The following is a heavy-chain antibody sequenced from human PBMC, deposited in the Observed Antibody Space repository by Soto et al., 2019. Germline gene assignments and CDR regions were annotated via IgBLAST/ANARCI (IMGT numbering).Heavy chain of an antibody. CDR1: GGSSSGFY. Sequence: SETLSLTCTVSGGSSSGFYWRWFRQPPGKVLEWIAYVYYRGNTNYNPSLKSRLTASVSTSKNQFSLQLHSVTAADRAVYYCARDEAAGKMDVLGKGTTVTVS. D-gene: IGHD6-13*01. CDR3: ARDEAAGKMDV. CDR2: VYYRGNT. V-gene: IGHV4-59*01. J-gene: IGHJ6*03.